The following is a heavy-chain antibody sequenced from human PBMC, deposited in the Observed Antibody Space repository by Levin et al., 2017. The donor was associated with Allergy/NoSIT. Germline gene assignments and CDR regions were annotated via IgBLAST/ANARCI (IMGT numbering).Heavy chain of an antibody. D-gene: IGHD2-15*01. V-gene: IGHV3-33*01. CDR3: ARDHGGNCSGGSCPGGAFDI. Sequence: GGSLRLSCAASGFTFSSYGMHWVRQAPGKGLEWVAVIWYDGSNKYYADSVKGRFTISRDNSKNTLYLQMNSLRAEDTAVYYCARDHGGNCSGGSCPGGAFDIWGQGTMVTVSS. J-gene: IGHJ3*02. CDR1: GFTFSSYG. CDR2: IWYDGSNK.